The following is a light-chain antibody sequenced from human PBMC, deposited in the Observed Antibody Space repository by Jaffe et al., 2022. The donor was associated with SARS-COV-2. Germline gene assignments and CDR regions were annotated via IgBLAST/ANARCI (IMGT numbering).Light chain of an antibody. CDR1: QSVSSD. Sequence: EIFMTQSPATLSVSPGERATLSCRASQSVSSDLAWYQQKPGQAPRLLIYRASTRATGIPARFSGSGSGTEFTLTISSLQSVDFAVYYCQQYNNWPPYTFGQGTRLDIK. V-gene: IGKV3-15*01. CDR3: QQYNNWPPYT. CDR2: RAS. J-gene: IGKJ5*01.